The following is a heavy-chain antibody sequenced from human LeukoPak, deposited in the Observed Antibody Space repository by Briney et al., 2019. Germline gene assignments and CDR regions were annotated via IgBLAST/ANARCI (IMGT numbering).Heavy chain of an antibody. V-gene: IGHV1-18*01. Sequence: GASVKVSCKASGGTFSSYAISWVRQAPGQGLEWMGWISAYNGNTNYAQKLQGRVTMTTDTSTSTAYMELRSLRSDDTAVYYCARAPIWYSSGWLDYWGQGTLVTVSS. CDR2: ISAYNGNT. D-gene: IGHD6-19*01. CDR1: GGTFSSYA. CDR3: ARAPIWYSSGWLDY. J-gene: IGHJ4*02.